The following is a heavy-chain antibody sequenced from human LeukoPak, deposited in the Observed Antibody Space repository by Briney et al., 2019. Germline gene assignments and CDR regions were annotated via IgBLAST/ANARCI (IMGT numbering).Heavy chain of an antibody. D-gene: IGHD3-10*01. Sequence: SETLSLTCTVSGGSISSSSYYWGWIRQPPGKGLEWIGSIYYSGSTYYNPSLKSRVTISLDTSKNQFSLRLSSVTAADTAVYYCARSVRYYGSGGFAPWGQGTLVTVSS. V-gene: IGHV4-39*01. CDR1: GGSISSSSYY. CDR3: ARSVRYYGSGGFAP. J-gene: IGHJ5*02. CDR2: IYYSGST.